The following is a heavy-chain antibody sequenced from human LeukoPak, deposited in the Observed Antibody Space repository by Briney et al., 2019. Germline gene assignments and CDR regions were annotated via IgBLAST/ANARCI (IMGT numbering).Heavy chain of an antibody. CDR1: GFTFSSYS. CDR2: ISSSSSYI. J-gene: IGHJ4*02. CDR3: AKGRKKMITFGGVNFDY. V-gene: IGHV3-21*04. Sequence: GGSLRLSRAASGFTFSSYSMNWVRQAPGKGLEWVSSISSSSSYIYYADSVKGRFTISRDNAKKSLYLQMNSLRAEDTAVYYCAKGRKKMITFGGVNFDYWGQGTLVTVSS. D-gene: IGHD3-16*01.